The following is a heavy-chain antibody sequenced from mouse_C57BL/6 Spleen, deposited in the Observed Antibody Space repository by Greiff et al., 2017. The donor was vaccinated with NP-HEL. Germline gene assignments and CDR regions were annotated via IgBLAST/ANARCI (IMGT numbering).Heavy chain of an antibody. J-gene: IGHJ1*03. CDR1: GFSLTSYG. CDR3: AKGGITTADYWYFDV. V-gene: IGHV2-5*01. Sequence: VQLQQSGPGLVQPSQSLSITCTVSGFSLTSYGVHWVRQSPGKGLEWLGVIWRGGSTDYNAAFMSRLSITKDNSKSQVFFKMNSLQADDTAIYCCAKGGITTADYWYFDVWGTGTTVTVSS. D-gene: IGHD1-2*01. CDR2: IWRGGST.